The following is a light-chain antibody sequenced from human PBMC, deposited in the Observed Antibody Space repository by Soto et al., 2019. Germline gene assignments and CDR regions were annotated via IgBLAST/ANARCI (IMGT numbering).Light chain of an antibody. CDR1: QSVGDY. CDR3: QQRSDWPPIT. J-gene: IGKJ5*01. CDR2: DAS. V-gene: IGKV3-11*01. Sequence: TVLTQSPATLSLSPGERATLSCRASQSVGDYLAWYQQKPGQVPRLLIYDASNRAAGVPYRFRGSGSGTDFTLTISSVEPEDFGVYYCQQRSDWPPITFGQGTRLEIK.